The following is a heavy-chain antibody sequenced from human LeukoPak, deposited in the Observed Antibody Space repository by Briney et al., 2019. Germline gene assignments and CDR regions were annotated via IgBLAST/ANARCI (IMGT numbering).Heavy chain of an antibody. D-gene: IGHD1-14*01. CDR3: ARQELLTGYY. Sequence: SETLSLTCTVSGGSISSSSYYWGWIRQPPGKGLEWIGSIYYSGSTYYNPSLKSRVTISVDTSKNQFSLKLSSVTATDTAVYYCARQELLTGYYWGQGTLVTVSS. J-gene: IGHJ4*02. CDR1: GGSISSSSYY. CDR2: IYYSGST. V-gene: IGHV4-39*01.